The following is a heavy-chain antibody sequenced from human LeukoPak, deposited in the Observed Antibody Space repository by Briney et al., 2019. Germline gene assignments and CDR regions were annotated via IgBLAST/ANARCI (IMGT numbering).Heavy chain of an antibody. CDR2: IIPIFGTA. Sequence: SVKVSCKASGGTFNSYAISWVRQAPGQGLEWMGGIIPIFGTANYAQKFQGRVTITTDESTSTAYMELSSLRSEDTAVYYCARDRHCSSTSCYWFDPWGQGTLVTVSS. V-gene: IGHV1-69*05. CDR1: GGTFNSYA. D-gene: IGHD2-2*01. J-gene: IGHJ5*02. CDR3: ARDRHCSSTSCYWFDP.